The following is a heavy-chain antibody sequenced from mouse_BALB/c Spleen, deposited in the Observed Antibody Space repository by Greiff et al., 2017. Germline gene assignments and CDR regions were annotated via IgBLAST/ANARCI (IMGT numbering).Heavy chain of an antibody. CDR2: INSNGGST. D-gene: IGHD4-1*01. CDR1: GFTFSSYY. V-gene: IGHV5-6-2*01. Sequence: EVQGVESGGGLVKLGGSLKLSCAASGFTFSSYYMSWVRQTPEKRLELVAAINSNGGSTYYPDTVKGRFTISRDNAKNTLYLQMSSLKSEDTALYYCARHELAYWYFDVWGAGTTVTVSS. J-gene: IGHJ1*01. CDR3: ARHELAYWYFDV.